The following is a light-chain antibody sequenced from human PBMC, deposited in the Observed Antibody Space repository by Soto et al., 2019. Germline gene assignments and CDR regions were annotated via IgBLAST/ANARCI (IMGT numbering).Light chain of an antibody. CDR1: TGAVTSGHY. CDR3: FLSYSGAVV. Sequence: QAVVTQEPSLTVSPGGTVTLTCGSSTGAVTSGHYPFWFQQKPGQAPRTLIYDSTNKHSWTPARFSGSLLGGKAALTLSGAQPEDEADYYCFLSYSGAVVFGGGTKLTVL. CDR2: DST. V-gene: IGLV7-46*01. J-gene: IGLJ2*01.